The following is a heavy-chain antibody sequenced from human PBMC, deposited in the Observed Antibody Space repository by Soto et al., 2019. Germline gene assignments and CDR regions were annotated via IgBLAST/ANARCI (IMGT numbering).Heavy chain of an antibody. J-gene: IGHJ4*02. Sequence: GGSLRLSCAASGFTFSSYGMHWVRQAPGKGLGWVAVISYDGSNKYYADSVKGRFTISRDNSKNTLYLQMNSLRAEDTAVYYCAKDWATAMVTGSYYWGQGTLVTVSS. CDR3: AKDWATAMVTGSYY. CDR1: GFTFSSYG. V-gene: IGHV3-30*18. D-gene: IGHD5-18*01. CDR2: ISYDGSNK.